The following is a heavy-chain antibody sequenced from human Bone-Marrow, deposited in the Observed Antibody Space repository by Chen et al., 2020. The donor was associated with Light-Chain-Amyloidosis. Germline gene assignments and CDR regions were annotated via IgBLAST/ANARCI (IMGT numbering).Heavy chain of an antibody. CDR3: ARVHSSSWYWYYYYYGMDV. J-gene: IGHJ6*02. V-gene: IGHV1-2*02. Sequence: QVQLVQSGAEVKKPGASVKVSCKASGYTFTGYYMHWVRQAPGQGLEWMGWINPNSGGTNYAQKFQGRVTMTRDTSISTAYMELSRLISDDTAVYYCARVHSSSWYWYYYYYGMDVWGQGTTVTVSS. CDR1: GYTFTGYY. CDR2: INPNSGGT. D-gene: IGHD6-13*01.